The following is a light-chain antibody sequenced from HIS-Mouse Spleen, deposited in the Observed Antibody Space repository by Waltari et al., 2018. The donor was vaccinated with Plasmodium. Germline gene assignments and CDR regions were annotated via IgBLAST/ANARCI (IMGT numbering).Light chain of an antibody. Sequence: DIQMTQSPSSLSASVGDRVPITCRASQSISSYLNWYQQKPGKAPKPLIYAASSLQSGVPSRFSGSGSGTDFTLTISSLQPEDFATYYCQQSYSTPLTFGGGTKVEIK. CDR1: QSISSY. V-gene: IGKV1-39*01. CDR2: AAS. J-gene: IGKJ4*01. CDR3: QQSYSTPLT.